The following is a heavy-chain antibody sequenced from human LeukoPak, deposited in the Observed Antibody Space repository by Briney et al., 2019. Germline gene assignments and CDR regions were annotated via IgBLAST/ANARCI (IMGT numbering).Heavy chain of an antibody. CDR1: GYTFTGHY. CDR2: INPNSGGT. D-gene: IGHD1-26*01. V-gene: IGHV1-2*02. Sequence: ASVKVSCKASGYTFTGHYIHWVRQAPGQGLEWMGWINPNSGGTNYAQNFQGRVTMTRDTSISTAYIELRRLRPDDTAVYYCARGGPVVGATTGSFDYWGQGTLVTVSS. J-gene: IGHJ4*02. CDR3: ARGGPVVGATTGSFDY.